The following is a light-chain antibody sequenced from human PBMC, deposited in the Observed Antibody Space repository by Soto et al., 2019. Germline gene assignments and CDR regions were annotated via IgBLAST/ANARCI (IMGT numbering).Light chain of an antibody. J-gene: IGLJ2*01. Sequence: QAVVTQETSLTVSPGGTVTLTCASSTGAVTGRYYPNWFQQKPGQAPRSLIYSASYKHSWTPARFSGSLLGGKAALTLSGVQPEDEADYYCLLYYGGAQVFGGGTKVTVL. CDR1: TGAVTGRYY. CDR3: LLYYGGAQV. V-gene: IGLV7-43*01. CDR2: SAS.